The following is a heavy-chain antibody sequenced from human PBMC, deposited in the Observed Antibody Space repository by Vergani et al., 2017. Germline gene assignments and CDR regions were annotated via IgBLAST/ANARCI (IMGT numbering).Heavy chain of an antibody. CDR1: GFTFSSYG. J-gene: IGHJ5*02. D-gene: IGHD2-2*02. CDR3: AKDGSIFDIVVVPAAISWFDP. V-gene: IGHV3-30*02. CDR2: IRDDGSNK. Sequence: QVQLVQSGGGVVQPGGSLRLSCAASGFTFSSYGMHWVRQAPGKGLEWVAFIRDDGSNKYYADSVKGRFTISRDNSKNTLYLQMNSLRAEDTAVYYCAKDGSIFDIVVVPAAISWFDPWGQGTLVTVSS.